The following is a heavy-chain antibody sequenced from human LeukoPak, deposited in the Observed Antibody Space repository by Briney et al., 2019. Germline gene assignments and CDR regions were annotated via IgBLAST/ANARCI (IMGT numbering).Heavy chain of an antibody. J-gene: IGHJ6*02. CDR2: INSDGSST. D-gene: IGHD1-26*01. CDR3: ARVRSGSSAGNYGMDV. CDR1: GFTFSSYW. Sequence: GGSLRLSCAASGFTFSSYWTHWVRQAPGKGLVWVSRINSDGSSTSYADSVKGRFTISRDNAKNTLYLQMNSLRAEDTAVYYCARVRSGSSAGNYGMDVWGQGTTVTVSS. V-gene: IGHV3-74*01.